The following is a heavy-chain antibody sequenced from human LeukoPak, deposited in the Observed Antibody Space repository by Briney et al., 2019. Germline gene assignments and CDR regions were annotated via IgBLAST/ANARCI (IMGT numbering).Heavy chain of an antibody. Sequence: GASVKVSCKASGYTFTSYGISWVRQAPGQALEWMGWISAYNGNTNYAQKLQGRVTMTTDTSTSTAYMELRSLRSDDTAVYYCARDLNYGDYVDPEYNWFDPWGQGTLVTVSS. CDR3: ARDLNYGDYVDPEYNWFDP. D-gene: IGHD4-17*01. CDR1: GYTFTSYG. J-gene: IGHJ5*02. CDR2: ISAYNGNT. V-gene: IGHV1-18*01.